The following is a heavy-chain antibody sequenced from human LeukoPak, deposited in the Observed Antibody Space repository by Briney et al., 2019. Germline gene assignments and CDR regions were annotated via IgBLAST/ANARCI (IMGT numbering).Heavy chain of an antibody. V-gene: IGHV1-69*05. D-gene: IGHD6-6*01. Sequence: ASVKVSCKASGGTFSSYAISWVRQAPGQGLEWMGGIIPIFGTANYAQKFQGRVTITTDESTSTAYMELSSLRSEDTAVYYCARDQRIAARPGNWFDPWGQGTLVTVSS. J-gene: IGHJ5*02. CDR3: ARDQRIAARPGNWFDP. CDR2: IIPIFGTA. CDR1: GGTFSSYA.